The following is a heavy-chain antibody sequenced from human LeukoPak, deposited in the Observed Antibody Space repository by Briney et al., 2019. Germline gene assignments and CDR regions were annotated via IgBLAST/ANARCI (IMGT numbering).Heavy chain of an antibody. J-gene: IGHJ4*02. CDR2: IYYSGST. V-gene: IGHV4-61*01. CDR3: ARLDYSGYDPDY. D-gene: IGHD5-12*01. CDR1: GGSVSSGSYS. Sequence: SETLSLTCTVSGGSVSSGSYSWTWIRQPPGKGLEWIGYIYYSGSTNYNPSLKSRVTISIDTSKDQLSLKLGSVTAADTAVYYCARLDYSGYDPDYWGQGTLVTVSS.